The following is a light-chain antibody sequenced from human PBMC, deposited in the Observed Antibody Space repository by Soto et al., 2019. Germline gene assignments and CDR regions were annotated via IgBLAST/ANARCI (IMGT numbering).Light chain of an antibody. CDR1: QSIDSTY. J-gene: IGKJ5*01. V-gene: IGKV3-20*01. CDR3: QQYGSSPGA. CDR2: GAS. Sequence: EIVLTQSPGTLSLSPGERATLSCRASQSIDSTYLAWYQQKPGQAPRLLIYGASSRATGIPDRVSGSGSGTDFTRTISRLEPEDFAVYYCQQYGSSPGAFGQGTRLEIK.